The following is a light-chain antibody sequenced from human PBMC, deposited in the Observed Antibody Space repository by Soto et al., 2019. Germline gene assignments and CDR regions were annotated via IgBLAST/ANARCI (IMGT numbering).Light chain of an antibody. V-gene: IGKV1-5*01. CDR3: QHYDTFSWT. J-gene: IGKJ1*01. Sequence: DIQMTQSPSTLSASLGDRVTITCRASQDIDTSLAWFQQRPGKAPKLLIYAASGLESGVPSTFSGSGSGTEFTLTISSVQPDDFATYFCQHYDTFSWTFGQGTKVDIK. CDR1: QDIDTS. CDR2: AAS.